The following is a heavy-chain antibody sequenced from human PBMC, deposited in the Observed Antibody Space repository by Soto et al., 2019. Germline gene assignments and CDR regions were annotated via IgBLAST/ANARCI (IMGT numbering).Heavy chain of an antibody. D-gene: IGHD1-7*01. V-gene: IGHV1-2*02. CDR2: INPNSGGT. Sequence: ASVKVSCKASGYTFTGYYMHWVRQAPGQGLEWMGWINPNSGGTNYAQKFQGRVTMTRDTSISTAYMELSRLRSDDTAVYYCARWTGTTSPTKPGWEFDYWGQGTLVTVSS. CDR3: ARWTGTTSPTKPGWEFDY. CDR1: GYTFTGYY. J-gene: IGHJ4*02.